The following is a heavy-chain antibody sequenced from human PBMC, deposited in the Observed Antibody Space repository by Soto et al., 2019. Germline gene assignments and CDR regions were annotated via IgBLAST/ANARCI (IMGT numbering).Heavy chain of an antibody. CDR3: ARDLYRYCSSTSCYGRSNWFDP. D-gene: IGHD2-2*01. J-gene: IGHJ5*02. CDR2: ISYDGSNK. CDR1: GFTFSSYA. Sequence: QVQLVESGGGVVQPGRSLRLSCAASGFTFSSYAMHWVRQAPGKGLEWVAVISYDGSNKYYADSVKGRFTISRDNSKNTLYLQMNSLRAEDTAVYYCARDLYRYCSSTSCYGRSNWFDPWGQGTLVTVSS. V-gene: IGHV3-30-3*01.